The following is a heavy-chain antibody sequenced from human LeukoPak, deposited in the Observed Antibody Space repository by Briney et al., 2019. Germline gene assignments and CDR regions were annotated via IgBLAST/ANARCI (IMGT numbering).Heavy chain of an antibody. J-gene: IGHJ3*02. CDR3: ARGRVYYYGAGAAAFDI. CDR2: INHSGST. Sequence: SETLSLTCAVYGGSFSGYYWSWIRQPPGEGLEWIGEINHSGSTNYNPSLKSRVTISVDTSKNQFSLKLSSVTAADTAVYYCARGRVYYYGAGAAAFDIWGQGTMVTVSS. V-gene: IGHV4-34*01. D-gene: IGHD3-10*01. CDR1: GGSFSGYY.